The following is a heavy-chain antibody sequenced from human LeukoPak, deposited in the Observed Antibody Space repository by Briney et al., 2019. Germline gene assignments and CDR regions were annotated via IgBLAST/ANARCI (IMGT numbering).Heavy chain of an antibody. J-gene: IGHJ4*02. V-gene: IGHV3-64D*06. CDR3: VNGSYSVATIAALDY. CDR2: ISAKGGST. Sequence: GGSLRLSCSASGFTFSSYGIHWVRQAPGKGLEYVSGISAKGGSTYYADSVKGRFTISRDNSKNTLYLQMSSLRAEDTAVYFCVNGSYSVATIAALDYWGQGTLVTVSS. D-gene: IGHD5-12*01. CDR1: GFTFSSYG.